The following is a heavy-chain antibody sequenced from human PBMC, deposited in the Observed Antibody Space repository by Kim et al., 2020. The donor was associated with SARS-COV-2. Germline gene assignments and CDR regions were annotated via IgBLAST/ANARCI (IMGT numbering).Heavy chain of an antibody. CDR3: AREGTRGGWGRTYNWFDP. J-gene: IGHJ5*02. V-gene: IGHV3-48*02. D-gene: IGHD7-27*01. CDR1: GFTFSSYS. Sequence: GGSLRLSCAASGFTFSSYSMNWVRQAPGKGLEWVSYISSSSSTIYYADSVKGRFTISRDNAKNSLYLQMNSLRDEDTAVYYCAREGTRGGWGRTYNWFDPWGQGTLVTVSS. CDR2: ISSSSSTI.